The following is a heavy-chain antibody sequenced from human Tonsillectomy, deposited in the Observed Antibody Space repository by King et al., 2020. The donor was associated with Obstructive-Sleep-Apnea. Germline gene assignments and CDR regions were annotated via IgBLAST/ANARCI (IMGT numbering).Heavy chain of an antibody. J-gene: IGHJ5*02. D-gene: IGHD2-15*01. CDR3: ARDSGHIVVVVAASNWFDP. Sequence: VQLVESGGGVVQPGRSLRLSCAASGFTFSSYAMHWVRQAPGKGLEGVAVISYDGSNKYYADSVKGRFTISRENSKNTLYLQMNSLRAEDTAVYYCARDSGHIVVVVAASNWFDPWGQGTLVTVSS. CDR1: GFTFSSYA. V-gene: IGHV3-30*04. CDR2: ISYDGSNK.